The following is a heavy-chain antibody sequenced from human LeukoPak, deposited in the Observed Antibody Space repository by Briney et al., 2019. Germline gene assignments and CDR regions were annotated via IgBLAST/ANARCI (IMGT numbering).Heavy chain of an antibody. D-gene: IGHD6-13*01. V-gene: IGHV1-69*13. CDR1: GGTFSSYG. CDR3: ARDRGIAAADI. J-gene: IGHJ3*02. Sequence: ASVKVSCKAYGGTFSSYGISWGRQAPGQGLEWMGGIIPIFGTANYAQKFQGRVTITADESTSTAYMELSSLRSEDTAVYYCARDRGIAAADIWGQGTMVTVSS. CDR2: IIPIFGTA.